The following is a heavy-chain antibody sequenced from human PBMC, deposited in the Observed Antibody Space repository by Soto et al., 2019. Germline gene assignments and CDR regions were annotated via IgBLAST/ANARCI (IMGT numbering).Heavy chain of an antibody. CDR3: ARLYSSMNFDY. CDR1: GGSISSGVYY. J-gene: IGHJ4*02. Sequence: SETLSLTCTVSGGSISSGVYYWSWIRQHPGKGLEWIGYIYYSGSTYYNPSLKSRVTISVDTSKNQFSLKLSSVTAADTAVYYCARLYSSMNFDYWGQGTLVTVSS. V-gene: IGHV4-31*03. D-gene: IGHD6-19*01. CDR2: IYYSGST.